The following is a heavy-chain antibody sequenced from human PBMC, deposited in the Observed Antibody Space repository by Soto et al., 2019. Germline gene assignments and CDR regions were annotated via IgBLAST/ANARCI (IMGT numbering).Heavy chain of an antibody. V-gene: IGHV3-23*01. CDR1: GFTFSIYA. CDR2: ISGSGGST. Sequence: GGSLRLSCAASGFTFSIYAMSWVRQAPGKGLEWVSAISGSGGSTYYADSVRGRFTISRDNSNNTLYLQMNSLRAEDTAVYYCANEQQLDYYFDYWGQGTLVTVSS. CDR3: ANEQQLDYYFDY. J-gene: IGHJ4*02. D-gene: IGHD6-13*01.